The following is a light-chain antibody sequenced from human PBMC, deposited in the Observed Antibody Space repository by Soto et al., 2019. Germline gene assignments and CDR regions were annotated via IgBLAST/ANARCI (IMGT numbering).Light chain of an antibody. CDR2: DVT. V-gene: IGLV2-23*02. J-gene: IGLJ3*02. Sequence: QSALTQPASVSASPGQSITISCTGTSSDVGSYNLVSWYQQHPGKAPKLMIYDVTKRPSGVSDRFSGSKSGNTASLTISGLQAEDEADYYCCSFAGSPWVFGGGTKLTVL. CDR1: SSDVGSYNL. CDR3: CSFAGSPWV.